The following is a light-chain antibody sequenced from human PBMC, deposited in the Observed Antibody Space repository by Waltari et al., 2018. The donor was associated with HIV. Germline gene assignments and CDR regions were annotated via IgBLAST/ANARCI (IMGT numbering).Light chain of an antibody. J-gene: IGLJ2*01. CDR1: RYGANT. CDR2: QES. CDR3: QAWDSSTVV. V-gene: IGLV3-1*01. Sequence: FELTPPPSVSVSPGQTASIHSPGDRYGANTVYWYHMKPGQSPVMVIYQESKRPSGIPERFSGSNSGNTATLTISGTQAMDEADYYCQAWDSSTVVFGGGTKLTVL.